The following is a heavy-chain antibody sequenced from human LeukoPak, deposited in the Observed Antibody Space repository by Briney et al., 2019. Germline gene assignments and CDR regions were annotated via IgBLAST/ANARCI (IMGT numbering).Heavy chain of an antibody. CDR2: AADSGST. CDR1: GDSMSDYF. D-gene: IGHD3/OR15-3a*01. CDR3: ARQTGSGLFILP. V-gene: IGHV4-59*08. Sequence: SETLSLTCTVSGDSMSDYFWTWIRQPPGKGLEWIGYAADSGSTNYNPSLKSRFTISVGSSTNHFSLRLTSVTAADTAVYYCARQTGSGLFILPGGQGTLVTVSS. J-gene: IGHJ4*02.